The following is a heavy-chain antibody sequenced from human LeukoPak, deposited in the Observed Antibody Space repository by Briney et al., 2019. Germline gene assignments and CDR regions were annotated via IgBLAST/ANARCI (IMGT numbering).Heavy chain of an antibody. J-gene: IGHJ3*02. D-gene: IGHD3-3*01. CDR3: ARGFTIFGVVNDGFDI. Sequence: GGSLRLSCAASGFTFSSSWMNWVRQAPGKGLVWVSRIDIDGSSTTYADSVKGRFTISRDNAKNTLYLQMNSLRAEDTAVYYCARGFTIFGVVNDGFDIWGQGTKVTVSS. CDR2: IDIDGSST. CDR1: GFTFSSSW. V-gene: IGHV3-74*01.